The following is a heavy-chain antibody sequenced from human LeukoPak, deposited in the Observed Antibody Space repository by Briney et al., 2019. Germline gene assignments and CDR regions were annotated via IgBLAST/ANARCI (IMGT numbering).Heavy chain of an antibody. D-gene: IGHD6-13*01. J-gene: IGHJ4*02. CDR3: ARVSTTAAGTDY. CDR1: GRSINSLGYL. CDR2: IYSSGSI. Sequence: PSETLSLTCSVSGRSINSLGYLWSWIRQHPGKVLESMGYIYSSGSIYYNPSLKSRVAVSVDTSKNHVFLKLSSVTAADMAVYYCARVSTTAAGTDYWGQGTMVTVSS. V-gene: IGHV4-31*03.